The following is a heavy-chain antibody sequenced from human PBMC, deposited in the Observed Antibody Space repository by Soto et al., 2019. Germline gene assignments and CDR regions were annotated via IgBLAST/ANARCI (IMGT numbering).Heavy chain of an antibody. Sequence: QVQLVESGGGVVQPGKSLRLSCAASGFIFSDYGIHWVRQAPGQGLEWVALIWYDGSKKYYADSVKGRFTVSRDNINSTRYLEMNSLRVEDSAVYYCAREGAVAGSQDFWGQGTLVTVSS. D-gene: IGHD6-19*01. V-gene: IGHV3-33*01. CDR3: AREGAVAGSQDF. J-gene: IGHJ4*02. CDR2: IWYDGSKK. CDR1: GFIFSDYG.